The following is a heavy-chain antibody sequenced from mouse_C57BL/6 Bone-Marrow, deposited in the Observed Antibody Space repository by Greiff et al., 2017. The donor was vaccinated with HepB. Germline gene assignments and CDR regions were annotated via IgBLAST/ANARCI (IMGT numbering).Heavy chain of an antibody. Sequence: QVHVKQSGAELVRPGTSVKVSCKASGYAFTNYLIEWVKQRPGQGLEWIGVINPGSGGTNYNEKFKGKATLTADKSSSTAYMQLSSLTSEDSAVYFCARHDGSSYWYFDVWGTGTTVTVSS. J-gene: IGHJ1*03. CDR1: GYAFTNYL. CDR3: ARHDGSSYWYFDV. CDR2: INPGSGGT. V-gene: IGHV1-54*01. D-gene: IGHD1-1*01.